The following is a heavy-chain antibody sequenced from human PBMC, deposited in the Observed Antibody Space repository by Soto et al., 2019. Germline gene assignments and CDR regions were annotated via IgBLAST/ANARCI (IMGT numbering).Heavy chain of an antibody. J-gene: IGHJ3*02. CDR2: ISSSSSTI. D-gene: IGHD5-12*01. Sequence: GGSLRLSCAASGFTFSSYSMNWVRQAPGKGLEWVSYISSSSSTIYYADSVKGRVTIYRDNAKNSLFLQMNSLRDEDTAVYYCARGGDGYTRGAFYIWGQGTMVTVSS. CDR3: ARGGDGYTRGAFYI. CDR1: GFTFSSYS. V-gene: IGHV3-48*02.